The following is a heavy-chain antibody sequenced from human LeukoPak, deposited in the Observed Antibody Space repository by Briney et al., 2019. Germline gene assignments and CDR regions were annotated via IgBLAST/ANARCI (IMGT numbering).Heavy chain of an antibody. D-gene: IGHD1-1*01. CDR1: GGTFSSYA. J-gene: IGHJ4*02. CDR2: IIPIFGIA. CDR3: ASGLERPPRDY. Sequence: RASVKVSCKASGGTFSSYAISWVRQAPGQGLEWMGRIIPIFGIANYAQKFQGRVTITADKSTSTAYMELSSLRSEDTAVYYCASGLERPPRDYWGQGTLVTVSS. V-gene: IGHV1-69*04.